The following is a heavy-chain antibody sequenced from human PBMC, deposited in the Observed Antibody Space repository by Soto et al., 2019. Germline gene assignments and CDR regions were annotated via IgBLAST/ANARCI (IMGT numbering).Heavy chain of an antibody. Sequence: TSETLSLTCSVSGGSISSDDWTWGRQPAGKGLEKSGRCYINGNTKYNTSFKSRVTMSVDTSKNQVTLRLSSVTAADTAVYYGAKELNPYNCGWYFTLSWSQGTQVTVSS. D-gene: IGHD6-19*01. J-gene: IGHJ5*02. V-gene: IGHV4-4*07. CDR2: CYINGNT. CDR3: AKELNPYNCGWYFTLS. CDR1: GGSISSDD.